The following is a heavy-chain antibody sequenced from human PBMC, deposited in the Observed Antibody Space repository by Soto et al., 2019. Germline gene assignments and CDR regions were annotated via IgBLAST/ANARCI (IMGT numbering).Heavy chain of an antibody. CDR2: FDPEDGET. V-gene: IGHV1-24*01. CDR3: ATPITMVRDDYYYYGMDV. CDR1: GYTLTELS. D-gene: IGHD3-10*01. J-gene: IGHJ6*02. Sequence: ASVKVSCKVSGYTLTELSMHWVRQAPGKGLEWMGCFDPEDGETIYAQKFQGRVTMTEDTSTDTAYMELSSLRSEDTAVYYCATPITMVRDDYYYYGMDVWGQGTTVTVSS.